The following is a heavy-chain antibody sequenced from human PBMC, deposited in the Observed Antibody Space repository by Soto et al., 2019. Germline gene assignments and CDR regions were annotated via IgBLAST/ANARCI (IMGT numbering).Heavy chain of an antibody. CDR1: GYTFTGYY. Sequence: ASVKVSCKASGYTFTGYYMHWVRQAPGQGLEWMGWINPNSGGTNYAQKFQGWVTMTRDTSISTAYMELSRLRSDDTAVYYCARASHYYDSSGYYHPYYYYGMDVWGQGTTVTVSS. CDR2: INPNSGGT. CDR3: ARASHYYDSSGYYHPYYYYGMDV. D-gene: IGHD3-22*01. J-gene: IGHJ6*02. V-gene: IGHV1-2*04.